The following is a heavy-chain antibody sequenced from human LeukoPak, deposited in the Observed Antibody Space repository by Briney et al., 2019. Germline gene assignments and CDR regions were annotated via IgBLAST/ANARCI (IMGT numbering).Heavy chain of an antibody. CDR3: ARVSDSYDILTGYSDY. V-gene: IGHV3-53*01. Sequence: GGSLRLSCAASGFTVSSNYMSWVRQAPGKGLEWVSVIYSGGSTYYADSVKGRFTISRDNAKNTLYLQMNSLRAEDTAVYYCARVSDSYDILTGYSDYWGQGTLVTVSS. CDR1: GFTVSSNY. D-gene: IGHD3-9*01. J-gene: IGHJ4*02. CDR2: IYSGGST.